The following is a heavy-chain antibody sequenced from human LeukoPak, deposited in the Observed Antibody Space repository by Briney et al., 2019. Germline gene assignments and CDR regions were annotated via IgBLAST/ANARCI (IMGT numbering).Heavy chain of an antibody. Sequence: ASVKVSCKASGYTFTGYYMHWVRQAPGRGLEWMGRINPNSGGTNYAQKFQGRVTMTRDTSISTACMELSRLRPDDTAVYYCARELLRRYWFDPWGQGTLVTVSS. D-gene: IGHD3-10*01. V-gene: IGHV1-2*06. J-gene: IGHJ5*02. CDR2: INPNSGGT. CDR1: GYTFTGYY. CDR3: ARELLRRYWFDP.